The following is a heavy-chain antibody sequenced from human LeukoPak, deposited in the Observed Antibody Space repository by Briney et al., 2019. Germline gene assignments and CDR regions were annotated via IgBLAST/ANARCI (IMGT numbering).Heavy chain of an antibody. CDR3: ARGNNYDYVWGSYRLEYYFDY. J-gene: IGHJ4*02. D-gene: IGHD3-16*02. V-gene: IGHV4-30-2*01. CDR2: IYHSGST. Sequence: SETLSLTCAVSGGSISSGGYSWSWIRQPPGKGLEWIGYIYHSGSTYYNPSLKSRVTISVDRSKNQFSLKLSSVTAADTAVYYCARGNNYDYVWGSYRLEYYFDYWGQGTLVTVSS. CDR1: GGSISSGGYS.